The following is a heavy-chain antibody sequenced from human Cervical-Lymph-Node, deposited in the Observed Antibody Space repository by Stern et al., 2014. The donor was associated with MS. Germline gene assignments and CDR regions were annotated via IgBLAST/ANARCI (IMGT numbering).Heavy chain of an antibody. CDR1: GYTLTELS. CDR2: FDPEDGET. J-gene: IGHJ4*02. V-gene: IGHV1-24*01. Sequence: VQLVHSGAEVKKPGASVKVSCKVSGYTLTELSMHWVRQAPRKGLEWMGGFDPEDGETIYAQKFQGRVTMTEDTSTDTAYMELNSLRSEDTAMYFCATLSPGAGGHRYRHFDYWGQGTLVTVSS. CDR3: ATLSPGAGGHRYRHFDY. D-gene: IGHD4-23*01.